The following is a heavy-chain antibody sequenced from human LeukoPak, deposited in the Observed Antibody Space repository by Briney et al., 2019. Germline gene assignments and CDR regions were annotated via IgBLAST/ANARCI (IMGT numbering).Heavy chain of an antibody. CDR1: GYTLTELS. V-gene: IGHV1-24*01. J-gene: IGHJ5*02. CDR3: ARDEKKKGWFDP. CDR2: FDPEDGET. Sequence: ASVKVSCKVSGYTLTELSMHWVRQAPGKGLEWMGGFDPEDGETIYAQKFQGRVTMTEDTSTDTAYMELSSLRSEDTAVYYCARDEKKKGWFDPWGQGTLVTVSS.